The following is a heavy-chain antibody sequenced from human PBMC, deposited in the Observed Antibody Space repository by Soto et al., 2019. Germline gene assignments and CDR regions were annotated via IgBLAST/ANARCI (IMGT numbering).Heavy chain of an antibody. Sequence: PSETLSLTCSVSGGSISLYYWSWIRQPPGKGLEWIGYIYYSGSTNYNPSLKSRVTISVDTSKNQFSLKLSSVTAADTAVYYCARQERPRYCSGYYRSPAYWGQGTLVTVSS. J-gene: IGHJ4*02. V-gene: IGHV4-59*08. CDR1: GGSISLYY. D-gene: IGHD2-15*01. CDR2: IYYSGST. CDR3: ARQERPRYCSGYYRSPAY.